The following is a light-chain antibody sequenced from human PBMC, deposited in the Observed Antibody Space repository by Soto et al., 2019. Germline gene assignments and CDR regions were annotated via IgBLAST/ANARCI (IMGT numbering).Light chain of an antibody. J-gene: IGKJ1*01. CDR2: WAS. CDR1: QSVLYSSNDRSY. V-gene: IGKV4-1*01. Sequence: EIVMTQSPDSLAVSLGERATIKCKSSQSVLYSSNDRSYLAWFQQKPGQPPKALIYWASSRESGGPDRFSGSGSGTDVTLSISSLPAEDVAVEFCQQYCTTPWTFGQGTKVE. CDR3: QQYCTTPWT.